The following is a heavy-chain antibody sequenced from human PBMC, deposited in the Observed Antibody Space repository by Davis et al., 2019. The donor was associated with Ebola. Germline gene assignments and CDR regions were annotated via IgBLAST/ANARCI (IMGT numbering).Heavy chain of an antibody. CDR2: ITSRSSYI. Sequence: PGGSLRLSCAASGFTFSYYCMSGVRQAPGKGLEWVSSITSRSSYIYYADSVKGRFTISRDNAKNTVSLQMNSLRAEDTAVYYCARDRSMTPDVWGQGTLVTVSS. CDR1: GFTFSYYC. CDR3: ARDRSMTPDV. D-gene: IGHD3-16*02. J-gene: IGHJ4*02. V-gene: IGHV3-21*01.